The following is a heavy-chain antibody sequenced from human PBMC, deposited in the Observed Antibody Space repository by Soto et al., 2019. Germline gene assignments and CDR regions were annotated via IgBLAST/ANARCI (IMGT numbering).Heavy chain of an antibody. J-gene: IGHJ4*02. CDR1: GFTFGNAG. CDR2: IKSKTDGGTT. CDR3: TTDVPRGNYFDY. Sequence: GGSLRLSCAASGFTFGNAGMNWVRQAPGKGLEWVGRIKSKTDGGTTDYAAPVKGRFTISRDDSKNTLYLQMNSLKTEDTAVYYCTTDVPRGNYFDYWGQGTLVTVSS. D-gene: IGHD3-16*01. V-gene: IGHV3-15*07.